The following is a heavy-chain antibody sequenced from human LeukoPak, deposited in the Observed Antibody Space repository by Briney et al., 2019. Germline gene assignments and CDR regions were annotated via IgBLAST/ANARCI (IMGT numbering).Heavy chain of an antibody. CDR1: GYSISSGYY. Sequence: SETLSLTCTVSGYSISSGYYWGWIRQPPGKGLEWIGSIYHSGSAYYNPSLKSRVTISVDTSKNQFSLKLSSVTAADTAVYYCARVGVGYSYGYDYYYYYMDVWGKGTTVTVSS. D-gene: IGHD5-18*01. CDR3: ARVGVGYSYGYDYYYYYMDV. CDR2: IYHSGSA. J-gene: IGHJ6*03. V-gene: IGHV4-38-2*02.